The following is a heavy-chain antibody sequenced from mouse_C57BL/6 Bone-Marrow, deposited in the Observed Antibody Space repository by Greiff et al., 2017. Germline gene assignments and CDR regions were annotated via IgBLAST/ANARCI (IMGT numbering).Heavy chain of an antibody. CDR1: GYTFTSYW. CDR3: AREKGLLMDY. Sequence: QVQLQQPGAELVMPGASVKLSCKASGYTFTSYWMHWVKQRPGQGLEWIGEIDPSDSYTNYNQQFKGKSTLTVDKSSSTAYMQLSSLTSEDSAVYYCAREKGLLMDYWGQGTSVTVSS. D-gene: IGHD1-1*01. CDR2: IDPSDSYT. V-gene: IGHV1-69*01. J-gene: IGHJ4*01.